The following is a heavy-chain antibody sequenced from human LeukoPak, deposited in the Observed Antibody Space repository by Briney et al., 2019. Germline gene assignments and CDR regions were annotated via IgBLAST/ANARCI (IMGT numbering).Heavy chain of an antibody. CDR2: IIPIFGTA. D-gene: IGHD5-24*01. J-gene: IGHJ4*02. CDR3: ASSRDGYNFDY. Sequence: GAPVKVSCKASGGTFSSYAISWVRQAPGQGLEWMGRIIPIFGTANYAQKFQGRVTITTDESTSTAYMELSSLRSEDTAVYYCASSRDGYNFDYWGQGTPVTVSS. V-gene: IGHV1-69*05. CDR1: GGTFSSYA.